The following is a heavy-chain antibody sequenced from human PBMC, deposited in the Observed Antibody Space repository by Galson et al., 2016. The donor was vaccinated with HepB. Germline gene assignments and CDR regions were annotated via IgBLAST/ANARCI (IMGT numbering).Heavy chain of an antibody. CDR3: ARRHEYCPPVGCSVDY. V-gene: IGHV3-23*01. J-gene: IGHJ4*02. CDR1: GFTFRDYG. Sequence: SLRLSCAASGFTFRDYGMTWVRQAPEKGLEVVSSISRSGDSTDYADSVKGRFTISRDNSNNMLFLQMSSLTEDDTAVYYCARRHEYCPPVGCSVDYWGQGTLVSVSS. CDR2: ISRSGDST. D-gene: IGHD2/OR15-2a*01.